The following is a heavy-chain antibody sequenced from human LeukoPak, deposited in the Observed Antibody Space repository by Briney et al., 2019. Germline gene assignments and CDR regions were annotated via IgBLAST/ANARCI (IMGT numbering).Heavy chain of an antibody. CDR1: GFTFSSYA. D-gene: IGHD3-10*01. V-gene: IGHV3-23*01. Sequence: GGSLRLSCAVSGFTFSSYAMSWVRRAPGKGLEWVSTISGSGGSTYYADSVKGRFTISRDNSKNTLYLQMNRVRAEDTAVYYCAKEPMVRGVIMFDYWGQGTLVTVSS. J-gene: IGHJ4*02. CDR2: ISGSGGST. CDR3: AKEPMVRGVIMFDY.